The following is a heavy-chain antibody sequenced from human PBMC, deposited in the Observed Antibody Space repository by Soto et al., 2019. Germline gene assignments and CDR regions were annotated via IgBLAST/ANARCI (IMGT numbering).Heavy chain of an antibody. J-gene: IGHJ5*02. CDR2: ISAYNGNT. Sequence: ASVKVSCKASGYTFTSYGISCVRQAPGQGLEWMGWISAYNGNTNYAQKLQGRVTMTTDTSTSTAYMELRSLRSDDTAVYYCARDRGPSSGYYPYWFDPWGQGTLVTVSS. CDR1: GYTFTSYG. V-gene: IGHV1-18*01. CDR3: ARDRGPSSGYYPYWFDP. D-gene: IGHD3-22*01.